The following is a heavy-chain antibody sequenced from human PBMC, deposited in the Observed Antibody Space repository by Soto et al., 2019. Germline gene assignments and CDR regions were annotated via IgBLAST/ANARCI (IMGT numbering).Heavy chain of an antibody. CDR3: ARSFYGSGWKGWFDP. Sequence: EVQLVESGGGLIQPGGSLRLSCAASGFSVSNNYMSWVRQAQGKGLEWVSVIYSGGDTYYADSVKGRFTISRDNSNNTLYFQMNSLRAEDTAVYYCARSFYGSGWKGWFDPWGQGTLVTVSS. J-gene: IGHJ5*02. CDR2: IYSGGDT. D-gene: IGHD6-19*01. CDR1: GFSVSNNY. V-gene: IGHV3-53*01.